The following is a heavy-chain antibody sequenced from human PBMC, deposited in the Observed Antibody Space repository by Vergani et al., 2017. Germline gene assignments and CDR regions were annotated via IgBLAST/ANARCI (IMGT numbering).Heavy chain of an antibody. J-gene: IGHJ5*02. CDR1: GFTFNQYG. CDR3: AKDLRLLYNRFDP. V-gene: IGHV3-33*06. D-gene: IGHD1-14*01. Sequence: QVQLVESGGGVVQPGRSLRLSCAASGFTFNQYGMHWVRQAPGKGLEWVAVTWYDGNNKQYADSVKGRFTIARANSKSTMYLQMNSLRDEDTGVSYCAKDLRLLYNRFDPWGQGTLVTVSS. CDR2: TWYDGNNK.